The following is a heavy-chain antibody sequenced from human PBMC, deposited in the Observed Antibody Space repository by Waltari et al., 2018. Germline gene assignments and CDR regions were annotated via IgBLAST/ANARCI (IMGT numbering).Heavy chain of an antibody. J-gene: IGHJ4*02. CDR1: GYSLGELS. CDR3: ATDPVSGRHRDY. CDR2: FDSENGEP. V-gene: IGHV1-24*01. D-gene: IGHD6-19*01. Sequence: QVQLVQSGAEVKKAGASVKVSCEVFGYSLGELSINWVRQAPGKGLEWMGGFDSENGEPVYAQKFQGRVTMTKDTSKDIAYMELSRLRSEDTAVYFCATDPVSGRHRDYWGQGTLVTVSS.